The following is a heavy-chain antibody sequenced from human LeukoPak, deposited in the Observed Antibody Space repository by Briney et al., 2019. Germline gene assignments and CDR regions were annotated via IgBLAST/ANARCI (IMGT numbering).Heavy chain of an antibody. CDR3: AREDRSGYFLT. D-gene: IGHD3-22*01. V-gene: IGHV3-11*01. CDR1: GFTFGEDY. CDR2: ISGAGSTI. Sequence: GGSLRLSCAASGFTFGEDYMSWLRQAPGKGPEWISYISGAGSTIYYADSVKGRFTVSRDNAKNSLYLQMHSLRVEDTAAYYCAREDRSGYFLTWGQGTLVTVSS. J-gene: IGHJ5*02.